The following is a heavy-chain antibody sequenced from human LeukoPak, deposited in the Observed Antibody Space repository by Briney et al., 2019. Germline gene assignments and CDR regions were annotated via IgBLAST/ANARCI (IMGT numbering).Heavy chain of an antibody. CDR2: IRYDGSTK. CDR3: AKEGLAACGGDCFFGLDY. Sequence: PGGSLRLSCATSKFTFRSYGMHWVRQAPGTGLEWVAFIRYDGSTKYYGDSVKGRFTISRDNSKNTLYLQMKDLRTEDTAVYYCAKEGLAACGGDCFFGLDYWGQGTLVTVSS. J-gene: IGHJ4*02. CDR1: KFTFRSYG. V-gene: IGHV3-30*02. D-gene: IGHD2-21*01.